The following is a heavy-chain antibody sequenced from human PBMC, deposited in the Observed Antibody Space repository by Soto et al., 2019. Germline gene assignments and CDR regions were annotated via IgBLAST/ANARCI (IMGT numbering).Heavy chain of an antibody. Sequence: GASLKVSWKASGYTFTSYAMHWVRQAPGQRLEWMGWINAGNGNTKYSQKFQGRVTITRDTSASTAYMELSSLRSEDTAVYYCARSYPGVTIFGVVITFPPNFDYWGQGTLVTVSS. J-gene: IGHJ4*02. V-gene: IGHV1-3*01. D-gene: IGHD3-3*01. CDR1: GYTFTSYA. CDR3: ARSYPGVTIFGVVITFPPNFDY. CDR2: INAGNGNT.